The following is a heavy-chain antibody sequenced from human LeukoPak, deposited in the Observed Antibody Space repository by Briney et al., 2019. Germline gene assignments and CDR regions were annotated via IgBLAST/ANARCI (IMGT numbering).Heavy chain of an antibody. CDR1: GFTFSHYG. D-gene: IGHD4-11*01. CDR3: AKDAQRGFDYSNSLQN. J-gene: IGHJ1*01. V-gene: IGHV3-33*06. CDR2: ICSDGSDK. Sequence: PGGSLRLSCAASGFTFSHYGMHWVRQTPGAGLEWVAVICSDGSDKYYAKSVKGRFTISRDNSKNSLFLQMNSLRAEDTAVYYCAKDAQRGFDYSNSLQNWGQGILVTVSS.